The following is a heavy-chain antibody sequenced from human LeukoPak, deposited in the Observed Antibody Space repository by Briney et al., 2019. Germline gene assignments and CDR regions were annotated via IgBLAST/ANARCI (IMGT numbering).Heavy chain of an antibody. V-gene: IGHV4-59*01. CDR3: ARDFSRGCMDV. CDR2: IYYSGST. Sequence: PSETLSLTCTVSGGSISSYYWSWIRQPPGKGLEWIGYIYYSGSTNYNPSLKSRVTISVDTSKNQFSLKLSSVTATDTAVYYCARDFSRGCMDVWGQGTTVTVSS. J-gene: IGHJ6*02. D-gene: IGHD3-16*01. CDR1: GGSISSYY.